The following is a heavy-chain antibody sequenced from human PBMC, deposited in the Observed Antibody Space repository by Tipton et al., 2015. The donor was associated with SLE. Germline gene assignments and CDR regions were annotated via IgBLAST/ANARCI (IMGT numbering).Heavy chain of an antibody. D-gene: IGHD6-6*01. CDR3: ARDHSSSFYYYYGMDV. CDR1: GGSISSGGYY. Sequence: TLSLTCTVSGGSISSGGYYWSWIRQHPGKGLEWIGYIYYSGSTYYSPSLKSRVTISVDTSKNQFSLKLSSVTAADTAVYYCARDHSSSFYYYYGMDVWGQGTTVTVSS. J-gene: IGHJ6*02. V-gene: IGHV4-31*03. CDR2: IYYSGST.